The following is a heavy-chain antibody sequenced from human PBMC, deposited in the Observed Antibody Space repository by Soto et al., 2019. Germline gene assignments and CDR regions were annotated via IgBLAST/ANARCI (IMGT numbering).Heavy chain of an antibody. D-gene: IGHD3-16*02. J-gene: IGHJ4*02. CDR3: ARGQRPVSLGYYDYIWGSYRVTYYFDY. CDR2: MNPNSGNT. V-gene: IGHV1-8*01. Sequence: ASVKVSCKASGYTFTSYDINWVRQATGQGLEWMGWMNPNSGNTGYAQKFQGRVTMTRNTSISTAYMELSSLRSEDTAVYYCARGQRPVSLGYYDYIWGSYRVTYYFDYWGQGTLVTVSS. CDR1: GYTFTSYD.